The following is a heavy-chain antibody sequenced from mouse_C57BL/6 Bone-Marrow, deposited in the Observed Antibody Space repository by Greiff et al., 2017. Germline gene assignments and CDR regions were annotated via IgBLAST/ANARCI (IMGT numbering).Heavy chain of an antibody. Sequence: EVMLVESGEGLVKPGGSLKLSCAASGFTFSSYAMSWVRQTPEKRLEWVAYISSGGDYIYYADTVKGRFTISRDNARNTLYLQMSSLKSEDTAMYYCTRVYSNPRGYYFDYWGQGTTLTVSS. J-gene: IGHJ2*01. V-gene: IGHV5-9-1*02. CDR1: GFTFSSYA. CDR2: ISSGGDYI. CDR3: TRVYSNPRGYYFDY. D-gene: IGHD2-5*01.